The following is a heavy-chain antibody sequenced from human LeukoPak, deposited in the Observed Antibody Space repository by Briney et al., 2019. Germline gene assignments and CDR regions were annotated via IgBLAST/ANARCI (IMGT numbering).Heavy chain of an antibody. CDR3: VKDVRDHSGSYYSMDV. V-gene: IGHV3-23*01. D-gene: IGHD3-10*01. CDR2: ISSSGVKP. CDR1: GFTFNSYA. Sequence: GGSLRLSCIASGFTFNSYAMSWVRPVPGKGPEWVSAISSSGVKPSYEYSVRGRFTISRDNSKNTLYLQMNSLSAEDTAVYYCVKDVRDHSGSYYSMDVWGKGTRVTVSS. J-gene: IGHJ6*04.